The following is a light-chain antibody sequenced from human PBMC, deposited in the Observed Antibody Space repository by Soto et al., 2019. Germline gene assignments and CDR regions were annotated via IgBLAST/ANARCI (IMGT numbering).Light chain of an antibody. V-gene: IGKV3-20*01. CDR3: ERYGTSLPLT. CDR1: QSVSSNY. Sequence: EIVLTQSPGTLSLPPGDIATLSRRASQSVSSNYLDWYQHKPGQAPRLPIYGASSRATGIPDRFSGSKSGTDFTLTISRLEPEDCALYYCERYGTSLPLTFGGGTKVLIK. CDR2: GAS. J-gene: IGKJ4*01.